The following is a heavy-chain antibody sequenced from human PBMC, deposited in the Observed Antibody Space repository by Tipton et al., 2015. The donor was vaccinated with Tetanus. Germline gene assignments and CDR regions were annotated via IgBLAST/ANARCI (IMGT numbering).Heavy chain of an antibody. CDR3: AGWETVTTKIHY. CDR2: INDSGST. J-gene: IGHJ4*02. V-gene: IGHV4-34*01. D-gene: IGHD4-17*01. Sequence: TLSLTCAVYGGSFSGYYWNWIRQPPGKGLEWIGEINDSGSTSYNPPLKSRVTISVDTSKNHFSLNLSSVTAADTAVYYCAGWETVTTKIHYWGQGTLVTVSS. CDR1: GGSFSGYY.